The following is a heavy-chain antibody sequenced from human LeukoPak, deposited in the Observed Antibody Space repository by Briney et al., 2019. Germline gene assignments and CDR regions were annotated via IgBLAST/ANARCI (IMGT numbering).Heavy chain of an antibody. CDR1: GGSISSYY. J-gene: IGHJ4*02. D-gene: IGHD2-15*01. CDR2: IYYSGST. V-gene: IGHV4-59*01. Sequence: SETLSLTCTVSGGSISSYYWSWIRRPPGKGLEWIGYIYYSGSTNYNPSLRSRVTISVDTSKNQFSLKLSSVTAADTAVYYCARVVGYCSGGSCYHASTFDYWGQGTLVTVSS. CDR3: ARVVGYCSGGSCYHASTFDY.